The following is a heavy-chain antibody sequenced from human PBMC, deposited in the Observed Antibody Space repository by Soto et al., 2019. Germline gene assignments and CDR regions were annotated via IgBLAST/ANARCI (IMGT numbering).Heavy chain of an antibody. D-gene: IGHD6-19*01. CDR2: ISGSGGTT. J-gene: IGHJ4*02. Sequence: EVQLLESGVVLVQPGESLRLSCAASGFTFSSYAMIWVRQAPGKGLEWVSVISGSGGTTYYADSVKGRFTISRDNSKNTLYLQMHSLRAEDTAVYFCAKDRQQCLTIFDYWGQGTLVTVSS. V-gene: IGHV3-23*01. CDR3: AKDRQQCLTIFDY. CDR1: GFTFSSYA.